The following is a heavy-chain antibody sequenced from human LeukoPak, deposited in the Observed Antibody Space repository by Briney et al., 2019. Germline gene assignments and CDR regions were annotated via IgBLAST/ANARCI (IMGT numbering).Heavy chain of an antibody. CDR1: GFTFSSYA. V-gene: IGHV3-23*01. J-gene: IGHJ3*02. CDR2: ISGSGGST. Sequence: PGGSLRLSCAASGFTFSSYAMSWVRQAPGKGLEWVSAISGSGGSTYYADSVKGRFTVSRDNSKNTLYLQMNSLRAEDTAVYYCAKDLMIVGIHDAFDIWGQGTMVTVSS. D-gene: IGHD3-22*01. CDR3: AKDLMIVGIHDAFDI.